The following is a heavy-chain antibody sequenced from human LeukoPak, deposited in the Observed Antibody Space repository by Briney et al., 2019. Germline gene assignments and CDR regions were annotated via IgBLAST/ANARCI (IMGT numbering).Heavy chain of an antibody. CDR2: ISSSSSFI. CDR3: AREYSGYDDDAFDI. Sequence: KTGGSLRLSCAASGFTFSSYSINWVRQAPGKGLEWVSSISSSSSFIYYADSVKGRFTISRDNAKNSPYLQMNSLRAEDTAVYYCAREYSGYDDDAFDIWGQGTMVTVSS. D-gene: IGHD5-12*01. V-gene: IGHV3-21*01. CDR1: GFTFSSYS. J-gene: IGHJ3*02.